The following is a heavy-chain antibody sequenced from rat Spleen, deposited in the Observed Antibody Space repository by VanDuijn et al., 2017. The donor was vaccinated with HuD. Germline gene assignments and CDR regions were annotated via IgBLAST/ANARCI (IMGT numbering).Heavy chain of an antibody. Sequence: EVQLVESGGGVVQPGRSLKFSCVASGFTFRDYNMAWVRQSPNKGLVWVATISYDGSSTYYRDSFKGRFTISRDNAKSTLYLHMDSLRSEDTATYYCAREAGIPFHYFDYWGQGVMVTVSS. CDR1: GFTFRDYN. V-gene: IGHV5-7*01. D-gene: IGHD1-4*01. J-gene: IGHJ2*01. CDR3: AREAGIPFHYFDY. CDR2: ISYDGSST.